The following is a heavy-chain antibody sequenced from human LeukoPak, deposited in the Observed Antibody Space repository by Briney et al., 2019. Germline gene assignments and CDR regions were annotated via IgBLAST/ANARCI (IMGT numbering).Heavy chain of an antibody. CDR1: GGSPSGYF. V-gene: IGHV4-59*01. D-gene: IGHD6-13*01. CDR3: ARGHCAMPAAGTSSGLDP. CDR2: IYYSGST. Sequence: SETPSLTSTVSGGSPSGYFWSCIRQPPGRGLEWIGYIYYSGSTNYNPSLKSRVTISVDTTTNHFSLKLRSAYAADPAVYYCARGHCAMPAAGTSSGLDPGGQGTLVTVSS. J-gene: IGHJ5*02.